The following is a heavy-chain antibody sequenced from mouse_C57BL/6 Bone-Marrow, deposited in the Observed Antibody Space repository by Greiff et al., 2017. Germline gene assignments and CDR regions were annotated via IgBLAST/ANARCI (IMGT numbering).Heavy chain of an antibody. CDR3: ARWGGYYRGYAMDY. CDR1: GYTFTSYG. D-gene: IGHD2-12*01. CDR2: IYPRSGNT. J-gene: IGHJ4*01. Sequence: QVQLKESGAELARPGASVKLSCKASGYTFTSYGISWVKQRTGQGLEWIGEIYPRSGNTYYNEKFKGKATLTADQSSSTAYMELRSLTSEDSAVYFCARWGGYYRGYAMDYWGQGTSVTVSS. V-gene: IGHV1-81*01.